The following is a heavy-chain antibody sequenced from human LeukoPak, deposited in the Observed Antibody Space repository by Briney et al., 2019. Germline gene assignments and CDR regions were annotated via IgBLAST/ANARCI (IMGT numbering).Heavy chain of an antibody. V-gene: IGHV3-23*01. J-gene: IGHJ4*02. CDR3: AKDHSSGWPDCFDY. CDR1: GFTFSDYY. Sequence: GGSLRLSCAASGFTFSDYYMAWVRQAPGKGLQWVSAISGSSGSTYYADSVKGRFTISRDNSKNTLYLQMNSLRAEDTAVYYCAKDHSSGWPDCFDYWGQGALVTVSS. CDR2: ISGSSGST. D-gene: IGHD6-19*01.